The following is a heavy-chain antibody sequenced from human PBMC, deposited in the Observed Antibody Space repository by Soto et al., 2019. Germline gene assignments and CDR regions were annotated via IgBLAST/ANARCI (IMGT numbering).Heavy chain of an antibody. CDR3: ARGYCSGGSCYFLYYYMDV. CDR2: IYYSGST. CDR1: GGSISSSSYY. Sequence: ETLSLTCTVSGGSISSSSYYWGWIRQPPGKGLEWIGSIYYSGSTYYNPSLKSRVTISVDTSKNQFSLKLSSVTAADTAVYYCARGYCSGGSCYFLYYYMDVWGKGTTVTVSS. D-gene: IGHD2-15*01. J-gene: IGHJ6*03. V-gene: IGHV4-39*01.